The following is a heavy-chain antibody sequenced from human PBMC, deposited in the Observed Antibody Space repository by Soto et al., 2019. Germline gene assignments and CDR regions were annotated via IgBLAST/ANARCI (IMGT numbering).Heavy chain of an antibody. CDR3: ARAGSSGWYVGYYFDY. CDR2: IIPIFGTA. D-gene: IGHD6-19*01. V-gene: IGHV1-69*01. J-gene: IGHJ4*02. CDR1: GGTFSSYA. Sequence: QVQLVQSGAEVKKPGSSVKVSCKASGGTFSSYAISWVRQAPGQGLEWMGGIIPIFGTANYAQKFQGRVTITADESTSTDYMELSSLRSEDTAVYYCARAGSSGWYVGYYFDYWGQGTLVTVSS.